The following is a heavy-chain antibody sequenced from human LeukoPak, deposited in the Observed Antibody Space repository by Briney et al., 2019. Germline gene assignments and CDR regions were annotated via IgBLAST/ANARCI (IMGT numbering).Heavy chain of an antibody. V-gene: IGHV1-69*13. CDR1: GGTFSSYA. CDR2: IIPIFGTA. Sequence: ASVKVSCKASGGTFSSYAISWVRQAPGQGLEWMGGIIPIFGTANYAQKFQGRDTITADESTSTAYMELSSLRSEDTAVYYCAREVVANYFDYWGQGTLVTVSS. J-gene: IGHJ4*02. CDR3: AREVVANYFDY. D-gene: IGHD5-12*01.